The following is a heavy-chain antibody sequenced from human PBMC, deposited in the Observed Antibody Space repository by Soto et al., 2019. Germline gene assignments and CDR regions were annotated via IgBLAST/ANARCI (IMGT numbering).Heavy chain of an antibody. CDR2: IFHDGTA. CDR3: ARLVYDTRLNYMYFDF. V-gene: IGHV4-4*02. J-gene: IGHJ4*02. Sequence: SETLSLTCAVSGVSISSGNWWTWVRQTPQRGLEYIGEIFHDGTANYYPSFERRVAISVDTSKNQFSPKLTSVTAADTAIYFCARLVYDTRLNYMYFDFWGQGALVTVSS. D-gene: IGHD2-8*01. CDR1: GVSISSGNW.